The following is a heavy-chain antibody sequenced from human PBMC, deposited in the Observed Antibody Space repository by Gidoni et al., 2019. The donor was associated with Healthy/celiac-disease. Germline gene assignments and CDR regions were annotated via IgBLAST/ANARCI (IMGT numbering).Heavy chain of an antibody. D-gene: IGHD3-3*01. CDR1: GGSFSGYY. CDR2: INHSGCT. J-gene: IGHJ5*02. V-gene: IGHV4-34*01. CDR3: ARGLRFLDPNWCDP. Sequence: QVQLQQWGAGLLKPSETLSLTCAVSGGSFSGYYWSWLRQPPGKGLEWIGEINHSGCTNYNPSFKSRVTISVDTSKNQFSMKLSSVTAADTAVYYCARGLRFLDPNWCDPWGQGTLVTVSS.